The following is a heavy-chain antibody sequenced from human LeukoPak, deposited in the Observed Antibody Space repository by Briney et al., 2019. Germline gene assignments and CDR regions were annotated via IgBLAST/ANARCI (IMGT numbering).Heavy chain of an antibody. V-gene: IGHV4-59*01. CDR1: GGSISSYY. CDR3: ARYSSGWYGNWFDP. Sequence: SETLSLTCTVSGGSISSYYWSWIRQPPGKGLEWIGYIYYSGSTNYNPSLKSRVTISVDTSKIQFSLKLSSVTAADTAVYYCARYSSGWYGNWFDPWGQGTLVTVSS. J-gene: IGHJ5*02. CDR2: IYYSGST. D-gene: IGHD6-19*01.